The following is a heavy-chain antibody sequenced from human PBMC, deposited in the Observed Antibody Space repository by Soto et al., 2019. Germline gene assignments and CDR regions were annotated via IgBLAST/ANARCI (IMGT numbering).Heavy chain of an antibody. D-gene: IGHD5-12*01. J-gene: IGHJ6*03. CDR2: INPNGGVT. CDR3: ARESGGATATLDYYYFYMDV. V-gene: IGHV1-2*02. CDR1: GDSFNDYY. Sequence: VQLVQSRAEVKKPGASVKVSCKTSGDSFNDYYIHWVRQAPGQGLDWMGWINPNGGVTKYAQKFQGRVTVTRDTSIRTVYMELSSLRSDDTAVYYCARESGGATATLDYYYFYMDVWGKGTTVIVSS.